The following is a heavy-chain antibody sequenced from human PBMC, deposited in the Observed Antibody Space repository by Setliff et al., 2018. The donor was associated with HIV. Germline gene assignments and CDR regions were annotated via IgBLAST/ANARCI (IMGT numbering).Heavy chain of an antibody. CDR3: ARGPPIVVVPAALLTFDY. V-gene: IGHV1-18*01. J-gene: IGHJ4*02. CDR2: ISAYNGNT. D-gene: IGHD2-2*01. CDR1: GYNFDSFA. Sequence: VASVKVSCKASGYNFDSFAVIWVRQAPGQELEWMGWISAYNGNTNYAQKLQGRVTMTTDTSTSTAYMELRSLRSDDTAVYYCARGPPIVVVPAALLTFDYWGQGTLVTV.